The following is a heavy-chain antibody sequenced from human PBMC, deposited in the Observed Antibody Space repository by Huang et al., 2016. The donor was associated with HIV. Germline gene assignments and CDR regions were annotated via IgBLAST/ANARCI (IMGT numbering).Heavy chain of an antibody. CDR1: TATFNAYW. V-gene: IGHV3-7*01. J-gene: IGHJ6*02. Sequence: LVESGGGVVQLGGSRRLSCAGSTATFNAYWMSWVRQRPGQGLEWVANIKQDGSEKYYMDSEEGRFNISRDNVKKLLFLEMNNLRVADTAVYYCATKASAMDIWGQGTTVIVSS. D-gene: IGHD1-7*01. CDR2: IKQDGSEK. CDR3: ATKASAMDI.